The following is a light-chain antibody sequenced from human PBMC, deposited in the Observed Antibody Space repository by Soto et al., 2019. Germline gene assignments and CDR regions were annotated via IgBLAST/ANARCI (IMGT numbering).Light chain of an antibody. J-gene: IGKJ2*01. V-gene: IGKV3-20*01. CDR2: GAS. CDR3: QQYGSSPLMYT. CDR1: QSVSSSY. Sequence: EIVLTQSPGTLSLSPGERATLSCRASQSVSSSYLAWYQQKPGQAPRLLIYGASSRATAIPDRFSGSGSGTDFTLTISRLEPEDFAVYYCQQYGSSPLMYTFGLGTKLEIK.